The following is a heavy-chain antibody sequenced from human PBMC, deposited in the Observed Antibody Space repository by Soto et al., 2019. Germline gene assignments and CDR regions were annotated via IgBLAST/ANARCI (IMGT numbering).Heavy chain of an antibody. V-gene: IGHV4-59*01. CDR1: GGSISSYY. Sequence: SETLSLTCTVSGGSISSYYWSWIRQPPGKGLEWIGYIYYSGSTNYDPSLKSRVTISVDTSKNQFSLKLSSVTAADTAVYYCARAPRGNYGYPSYFDYWGQGTLVTVSS. D-gene: IGHD3-10*01. J-gene: IGHJ4*02. CDR3: ARAPRGNYGYPSYFDY. CDR2: IYYSGST.